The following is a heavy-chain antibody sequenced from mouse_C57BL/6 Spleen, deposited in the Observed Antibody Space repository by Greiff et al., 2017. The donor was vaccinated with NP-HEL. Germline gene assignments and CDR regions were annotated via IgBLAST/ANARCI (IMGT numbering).Heavy chain of an antibody. CDR2: IYPGDGDT. J-gene: IGHJ2*01. D-gene: IGHD4-1*02. CDR3: AQLGQYYFDY. Sequence: QVQLQQSGPELVKPGASVKISCKASGYAFSSSWMNWVKQRPGKGLERIGRIYPGDGDTNYNGKFKGKATLTADKSSSTAYMQLSSLTSDDSAVYVCAQLGQYYFDYWGQGTTLTVSS. CDR1: GYAFSSSW. V-gene: IGHV1-82*01.